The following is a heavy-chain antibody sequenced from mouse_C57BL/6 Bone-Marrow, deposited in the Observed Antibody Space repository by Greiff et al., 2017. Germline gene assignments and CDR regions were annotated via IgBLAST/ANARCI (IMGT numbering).Heavy chain of an antibody. CDR1: GFTFSDYY. CDR3: AREGDLRRYWYFDV. J-gene: IGHJ1*03. Sequence: EVMLVESEGGLVQPGSSMKLSCTASGFTFSDYYMAWVRQVPEKGLEWVANINYDGSSTYYLDSLKSRFIISRDNAKNILYLQMSSLKSEDTATYYCAREGDLRRYWYFDVWGTGTTVTVSS. D-gene: IGHD1-2*01. V-gene: IGHV5-16*01. CDR2: INYDGSST.